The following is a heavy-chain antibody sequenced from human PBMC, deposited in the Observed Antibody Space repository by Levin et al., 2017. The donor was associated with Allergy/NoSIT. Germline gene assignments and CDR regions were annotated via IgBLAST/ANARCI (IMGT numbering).Heavy chain of an antibody. Sequence: KVSCKGSGYSFTSYWIGWVRQMPGKGLEWMGIIYPGDSDTRYSPSFQGQVTISADKSISTAYLQWSSLKASDTAMYYCARPIRYCSGGSCNAPYFDYWGQGTLVTVSS. CDR1: GYSFTSYW. V-gene: IGHV5-51*01. J-gene: IGHJ4*02. D-gene: IGHD2-15*01. CDR3: ARPIRYCSGGSCNAPYFDY. CDR2: IYPGDSDT.